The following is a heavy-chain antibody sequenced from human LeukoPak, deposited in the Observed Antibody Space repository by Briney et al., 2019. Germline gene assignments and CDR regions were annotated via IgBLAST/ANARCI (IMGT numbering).Heavy chain of an antibody. CDR1: DGSISSSNYY. Sequence: SETLSLTCTVSDGSISSSNYYWASIRQPPGKGLKWIANIFYTGSTYYNPSLKSRVTISIDTSKNQFSLRLNSVTATDTAVYYCARLNKPGWFDPWGQGTLVTVSS. V-gene: IGHV4-39*01. CDR3: ARLNKPGWFDP. J-gene: IGHJ5*02. CDR2: IFYTGST. D-gene: IGHD1-14*01.